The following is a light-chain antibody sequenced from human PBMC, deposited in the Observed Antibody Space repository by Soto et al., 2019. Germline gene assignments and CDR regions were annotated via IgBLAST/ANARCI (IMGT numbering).Light chain of an antibody. Sequence: QSVLTQPPSASGTPGQRVTISCSGSSSNIGSNTVNWYQQLPGTAPKLLIYSNNQRPSGVPDRFSGSKSGTSASLAISRLQSEDEADYYCAAWDDSLNGHWVFGGGTKLTVL. CDR3: AAWDDSLNGHWV. CDR2: SNN. CDR1: SSNIGSNT. J-gene: IGLJ3*02. V-gene: IGLV1-44*01.